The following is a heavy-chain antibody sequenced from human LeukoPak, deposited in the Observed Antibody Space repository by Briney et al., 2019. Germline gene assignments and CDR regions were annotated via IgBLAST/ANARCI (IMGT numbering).Heavy chain of an antibody. V-gene: IGHV3-7*01. CDR1: GVTFTNYW. CDR3: ARLREIPVFGVVTKSTSYFDY. D-gene: IGHD3-3*01. CDR2: IKQDRSEK. J-gene: IGHJ4*02. Sequence: GSLRLTCAASGVTFTNYWMSWVRQAPGKGLELAANIKQDRSEKYYVDSVKGRFTISRDNAKNSLYLQMNSLRAEDTAVYYCARLREIPVFGVVTKSTSYFDYWGQGTLVTVSS.